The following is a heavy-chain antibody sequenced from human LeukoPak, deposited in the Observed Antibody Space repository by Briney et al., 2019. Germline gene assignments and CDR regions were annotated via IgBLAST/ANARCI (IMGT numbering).Heavy chain of an antibody. CDR1: GFTFSSYS. CDR3: AREIDYVWGIDY. Sequence: GGSLRLSCAASGFTFSSYSMNWVRQAPGKGLEWVSSISGSSSYIYYADSVKGRFTISRDNAKNSLYLQMNSLRAEDTAVYYCAREIDYVWGIDYWGQGTLVTVSS. V-gene: IGHV3-21*01. J-gene: IGHJ4*02. CDR2: ISGSSSYI. D-gene: IGHD3-16*01.